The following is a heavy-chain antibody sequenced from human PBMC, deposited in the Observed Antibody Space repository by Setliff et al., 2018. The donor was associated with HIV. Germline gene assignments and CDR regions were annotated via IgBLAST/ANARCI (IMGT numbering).Heavy chain of an antibody. CDR1: GFTFTSYW. V-gene: IGHV3-7*03. Sequence: GGSLRLSCAASGFTFTSYWMIWVRQAPGKGLEWVANINQDGNEKNYVDSVKGRFTISRDSSKNTLYLQMNSLRAEDTAVYYCAKDVYVAKYYYGSSGYSGSYYFDYWGQGTLVTVSS. D-gene: IGHD3-22*01. CDR2: INQDGNEK. J-gene: IGHJ4*02. CDR3: AKDVYVAKYYYGSSGYSGSYYFDY.